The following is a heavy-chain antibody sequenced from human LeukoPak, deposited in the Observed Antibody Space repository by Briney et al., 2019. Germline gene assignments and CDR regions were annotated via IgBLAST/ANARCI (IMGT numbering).Heavy chain of an antibody. J-gene: IGHJ6*03. V-gene: IGHV1-8*01. CDR3: TRDKGYYDILTGYFHYYYYMDV. CDR1: GYTFTSYD. CDR2: MNPNSGNT. Sequence: ASVKVSCKASGYTFTSYDINWVRQATGQGLEWMGWMNPNSGNTGYAQKFQGRVTMTRNTSISTAYMELSSLRSEDTAVYYCTRDKGYYDILTGYFHYYYYMDVWGKGTTVTISS. D-gene: IGHD3-9*01.